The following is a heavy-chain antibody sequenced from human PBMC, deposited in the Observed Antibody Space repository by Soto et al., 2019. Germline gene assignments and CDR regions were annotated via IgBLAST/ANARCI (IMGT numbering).Heavy chain of an antibody. Sequence: QVQVVESGGGVVQPGRSLRLSCAASGFTFSSFGMHWVRQAPGKGLEWVAVIWHDGKNKYYADSAKGRFTISRDNSKNTLYLIMNSLRAEDTAVYYCARDPGQDEAMDYWGQGTLVTVSS. CDR3: ARDPGQDEAMDY. CDR2: IWHDGKNK. CDR1: GFTFSSFG. J-gene: IGHJ4*02. V-gene: IGHV3-33*01.